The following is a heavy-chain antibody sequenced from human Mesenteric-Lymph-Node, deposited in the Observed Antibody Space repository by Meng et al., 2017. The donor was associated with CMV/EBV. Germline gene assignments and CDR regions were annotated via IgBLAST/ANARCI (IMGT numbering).Heavy chain of an antibody. CDR1: GFTFSTYW. CDR3: ARDPDGDYVGDY. CDR2: IGQDGTEK. J-gene: IGHJ4*02. V-gene: IGHV3-7*01. D-gene: IGHD4-17*01. Sequence: LSLTCAASGFTFSTYWMSWVRQSPGKGLEWVANIGQDGTEKYYVDSVKGRFTISRDNAKSSLFLQMNSLRAEDTAVYYCARDPDGDYVGDYWGQGTLVTVSS.